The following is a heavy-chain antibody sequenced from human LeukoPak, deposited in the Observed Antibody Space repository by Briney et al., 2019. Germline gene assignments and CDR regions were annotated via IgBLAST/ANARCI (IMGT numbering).Heavy chain of an antibody. J-gene: IGHJ3*02. CDR3: AKDHYYGSGSTDAFDI. CDR2: ISGSGGST. CDR1: GFTFSSYA. Sequence: GGSLRLSCAASGFTFSSYAMSWVRQAPGKGLEWVSAISGSGGSTYYADSVKGRFTISRDNSKNTLYLQMNSLRAEDTAVYYCAKDHYYGSGSTDAFDIWGRGTMVTVSS. V-gene: IGHV3-23*01. D-gene: IGHD3-10*01.